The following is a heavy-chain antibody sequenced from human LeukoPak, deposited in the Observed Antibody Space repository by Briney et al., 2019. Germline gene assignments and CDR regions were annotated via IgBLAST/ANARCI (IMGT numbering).Heavy chain of an antibody. CDR3: GNLGGYSDGSFDY. Sequence: GGSLRLSCAASGFTFNSYAMSWVRQAPGKGLEWVSSISGGGDSTYYADSVKGRFTISRDNSKNTLYLQMNRLRAEDTAVYYCGNLGGYSDGSFDYWGQGTLVTVSS. J-gene: IGHJ4*02. V-gene: IGHV3-23*01. D-gene: IGHD5-12*01. CDR2: ISGGGDST. CDR1: GFTFNSYA.